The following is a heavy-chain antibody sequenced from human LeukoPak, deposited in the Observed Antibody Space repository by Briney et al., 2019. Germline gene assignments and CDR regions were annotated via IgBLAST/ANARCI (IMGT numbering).Heavy chain of an antibody. V-gene: IGHV1-69*10. CDR3: ARPGYCTNGVCYAHYYSYYMDV. J-gene: IGHJ6*03. Sequence: SVKVSCKASGGTFISYTISWVGQAPGQGGEWMGGIIHILGIKNYAKKFQGRVTITADKSPSTAYMELSSLRSEDTAVYYCARPGYCTNGVCYAHYYSYYMDVWGKGTTVTVSS. CDR2: IIHILGIK. CDR1: GGTFISYT. D-gene: IGHD2-8*01.